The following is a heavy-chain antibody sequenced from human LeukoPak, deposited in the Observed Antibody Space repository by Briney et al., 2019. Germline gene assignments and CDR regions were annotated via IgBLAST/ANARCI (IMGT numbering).Heavy chain of an antibody. CDR2: IYYSGST. J-gene: IGHJ4*02. CDR1: GGSISSYY. CDR3: ARGRSLHYFDY. Sequence: SETLSLTCTVSGGSISSYYWSWIRQPPGKGLEWIGCIYYSGSTNYNPSLKSRVTISVDTSRNQFSLRLTSVTAADTAVYYCARGRSLHYFDYWGQGTLVTVSS. V-gene: IGHV4-59*12.